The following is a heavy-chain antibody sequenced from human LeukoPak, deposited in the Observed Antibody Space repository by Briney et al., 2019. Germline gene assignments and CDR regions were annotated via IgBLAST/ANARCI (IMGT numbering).Heavy chain of an antibody. V-gene: IGHV1-24*01. CDR3: ATAPRIYCSSTSCYAFDI. J-gene: IGHJ3*02. Sequence: ALVKVSCKVSGYTLTELSMHWVRQAPGKGLEWMGGFDPEDGETIYAQKFQGRVTMTEDTSTDTAYMELSSLRSEDTAVYYCATAPRIYCSSTSCYAFDIWGQGTMVTVSS. CDR2: FDPEDGET. D-gene: IGHD2-2*01. CDR1: GYTLTELS.